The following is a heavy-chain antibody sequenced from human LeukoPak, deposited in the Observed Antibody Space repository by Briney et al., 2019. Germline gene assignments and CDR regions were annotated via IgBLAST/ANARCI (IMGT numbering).Heavy chain of an antibody. Sequence: GGSLRLSCAASGFTFSSYGMSWVRQAPGKGLEWVSAISGSGGSTYYADSVKGRFTISRDNSKNTLYLQMNSLRAEDTAAYYCAKDGYYYDSSAHYVIYYFDSWGQGTLVTVSS. CDR3: AKDGYYYDSSAHYVIYYFDS. CDR2: ISGSGGST. D-gene: IGHD3-22*01. V-gene: IGHV3-23*01. CDR1: GFTFSSYG. J-gene: IGHJ4*02.